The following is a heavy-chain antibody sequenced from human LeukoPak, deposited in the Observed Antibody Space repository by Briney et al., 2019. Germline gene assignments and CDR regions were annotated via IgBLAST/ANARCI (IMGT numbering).Heavy chain of an antibody. J-gene: IGHJ6*03. D-gene: IGHD2-15*01. V-gene: IGHV3-7*01. CDR2: IKQDGSEK. CDR3: ARDNNIVGVVAAYYMHV. CDR1: GFTFSSYW. Sequence: GGALRLSCAASGFTFSSYWMSWVRQAPGKGLEWVANIKQDGSEKYYVDSVKGRFTISRDNAKNSLYLQMNSLRAEDTAVYYCARDNNIVGVVAAYYMHVWGKGTTVTVSS.